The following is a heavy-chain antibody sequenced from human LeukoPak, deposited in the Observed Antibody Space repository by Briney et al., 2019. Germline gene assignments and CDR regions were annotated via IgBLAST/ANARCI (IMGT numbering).Heavy chain of an antibody. CDR2: INPSGGST. Sequence: ASVKVSCKASGYTFTSYYMHWVRQAPGQGLEWMGIINPSGGSTSYAQKFQGRVTITRDMSTSTAYMELSSLRSEDTAVYYCAALPLTGTDYWGQGTLVTVSS. D-gene: IGHD1-20*01. CDR3: AALPLTGTDY. CDR1: GYTFTSYY. V-gene: IGHV1-46*01. J-gene: IGHJ4*02.